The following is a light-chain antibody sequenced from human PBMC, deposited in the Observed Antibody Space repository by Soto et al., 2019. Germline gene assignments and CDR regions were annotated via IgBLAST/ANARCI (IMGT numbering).Light chain of an antibody. CDR1: QSVSSN. CDR2: GAS. J-gene: IGKJ1*01. Sequence: EIVTTQSPATLSVSPGERATLSCRASQSVSSNLAWYQQKPGQAPRLLIYGASTRATGIPDRFSGSGSGTEFTLSISSLQSEDFAVYYCQQYYNWPRTFGQGTKVDIK. CDR3: QQYYNWPRT. V-gene: IGKV3-15*01.